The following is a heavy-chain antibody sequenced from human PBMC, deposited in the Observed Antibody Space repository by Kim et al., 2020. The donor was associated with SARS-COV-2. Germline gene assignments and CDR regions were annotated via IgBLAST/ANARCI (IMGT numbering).Heavy chain of an antibody. D-gene: IGHD4-17*01. CDR3: AIIDYGDYDAFDI. J-gene: IGHJ3*02. V-gene: IGHV5-51*01. Sequence: YSPSVQGQVTISADKSISTAYLQWSSLKASDTAMYYCAIIDYGDYDAFDIWGQGTMVTVSS.